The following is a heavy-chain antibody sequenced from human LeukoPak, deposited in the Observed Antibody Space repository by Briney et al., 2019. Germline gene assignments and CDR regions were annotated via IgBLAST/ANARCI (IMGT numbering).Heavy chain of an antibody. CDR3: ARDPRRGAYSSSWYFDF. V-gene: IGHV1-2*02. J-gene: IGHJ4*02. CDR2: INPYSGGA. D-gene: IGHD6-13*01. Sequence: ASVKVSCKASGYTFSDYYMHWVRQAPGQGLEWMGWINPYSGGANYAQNFQGRVTMTRDTSISTAYMELSRLRFDDTAVYYCARDPRRGAYSSSWYFDFWGQGALVTVSS. CDR1: GYTFSDYY.